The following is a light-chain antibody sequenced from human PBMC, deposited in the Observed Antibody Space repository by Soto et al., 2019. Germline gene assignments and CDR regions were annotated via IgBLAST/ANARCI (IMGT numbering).Light chain of an antibody. CDR3: SSYAGSNHFVV. CDR1: SSDVGGYNY. J-gene: IGLJ1*01. Sequence: QSALTQPPSASGSPGQSVTISCTGTSSDVGGYNYVSWYQQHPGKAPKLMIYEVSKRPSGVPDRFSGSKSGNTASLTVSGLQAEDEADYYCSSYAGSNHFVVFGTGTKLTVL. CDR2: EVS. V-gene: IGLV2-8*01.